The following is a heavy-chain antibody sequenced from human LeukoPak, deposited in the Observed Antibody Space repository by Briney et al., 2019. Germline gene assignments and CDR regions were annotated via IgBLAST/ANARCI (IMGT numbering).Heavy chain of an antibody. CDR2: ISAYNGDP. CDR3: ARGAYCGGDCSSSDSFDI. J-gene: IGHJ3*02. D-gene: IGHD2-21*02. Sequence: ASMKVSCKASGSTFINYGVSWVRGAPGQGGGWLGWISAYNGDPNYAQIHQGRVTMTTEPCTNTAYLELRGLRSDDTAIYYCARGAYCGGDCSSSDSFDIWGQGTMVTVSS. CDR1: GSTFINYG. V-gene: IGHV1-18*04.